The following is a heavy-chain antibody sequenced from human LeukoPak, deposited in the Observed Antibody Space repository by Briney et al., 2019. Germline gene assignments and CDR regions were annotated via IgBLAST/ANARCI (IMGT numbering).Heavy chain of an antibody. CDR3: ATSVSLQQLAPPDY. CDR2: FDPEDGET. CDR1: GYTLTELS. V-gene: IGHV1-24*01. D-gene: IGHD6-6*01. J-gene: IGHJ4*02. Sequence: ASVKVSCKVSGYTLTELSMHWVRQAPGKGLEWMGGFDPEDGETIYAQKFQGRVTMTEDTSTDTAYMELSSLRSEDTAVYYCATSVSLQQLAPPDYWGQGTLVTVSS.